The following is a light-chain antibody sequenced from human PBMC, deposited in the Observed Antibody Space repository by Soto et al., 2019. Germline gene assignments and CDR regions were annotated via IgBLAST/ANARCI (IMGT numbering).Light chain of an antibody. CDR3: QQRSNWPPIT. CDR1: QSISNN. J-gene: IGKJ4*01. Sequence: EIVMTQSPATLSVSPCERATLSSSASQSISNNLAWYQQQPGQTPRLLIYGASTTATGIPARFSGSGTGTEFTLTISSLQSEDFAVYYCQQRSNWPPITFGGGTKVDI. CDR2: GAS. V-gene: IGKV3-15*01.